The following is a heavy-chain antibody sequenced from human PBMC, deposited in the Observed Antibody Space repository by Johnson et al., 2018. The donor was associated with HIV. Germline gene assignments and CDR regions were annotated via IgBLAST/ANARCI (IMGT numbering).Heavy chain of an antibody. CDR3: ASGPPRGGGRQAGAFDI. V-gene: IGHV3-30*04. D-gene: IGHD3-10*01. CDR2: ISYDGNNK. J-gene: IGHJ3*02. CDR1: GFTFSSYT. Sequence: QVQLVESGGGVVQPGTSLRLSCAASGFTFSSYTMHWVRQAPGKGLDWVTVISYDGNNKYYAHSVKGRFTISRDNSKNTLYLQMNSLRAEDTAVYYCASGPPRGGGRQAGAFDIWGQGTMVTVSS.